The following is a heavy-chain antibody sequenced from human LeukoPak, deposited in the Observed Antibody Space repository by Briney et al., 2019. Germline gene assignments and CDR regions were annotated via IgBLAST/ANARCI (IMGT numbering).Heavy chain of an antibody. J-gene: IGHJ4*02. CDR1: GFTFSSYS. D-gene: IGHD6-13*01. V-gene: IGHV3-21*01. CDR3: ARGAAAGTVY. CDR2: ISSSSSYI. Sequence: PGGSLRLSCAASGFTFSSYSMNWVRQAPGKGLEWVSSISSSSSYIYYADSVKGRFTISRDNAKNSLYLQMDSLRAEDTAVYYCARGAAAGTVYWGQGTLVTVSS.